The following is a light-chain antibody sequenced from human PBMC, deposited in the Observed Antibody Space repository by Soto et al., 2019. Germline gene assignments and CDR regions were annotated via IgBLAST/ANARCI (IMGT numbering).Light chain of an antibody. CDR2: GAS. V-gene: IGKV3-15*01. CDR3: QQYNHWPPFT. Sequence: EIAMTQSPATLSVSPGERATLSCSASQSVSTNFAWYQQKPGQAPRLLSYGASTRATGMPARFSDSVSGTECTLSSSSLWSEEFAVCYCQQYNHWPPFTFGEGTKLEIK. CDR1: QSVSTN. J-gene: IGKJ2*01.